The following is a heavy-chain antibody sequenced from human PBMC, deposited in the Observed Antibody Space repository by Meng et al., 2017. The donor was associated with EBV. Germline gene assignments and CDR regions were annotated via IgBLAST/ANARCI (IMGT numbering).Heavy chain of an antibody. V-gene: IGHV1-69*01. CDR1: GGPCRGES. CDR2: LSPMTNAQ. Sequence: VEIGTCGDQVREQWAPLKFTCDTSGGPCRGESGSWIRQAPGHGLAWMGGLSPMTNAQYYAQQFHDRVTITAAESTSTHYMVLSGMRAEYTAYYYSTGKSEMYFTLDYWGQGTLVTVSS. D-gene: IGHD1-14*01. CDR3: TGKSEMYFTLDY. J-gene: IGHJ4*02.